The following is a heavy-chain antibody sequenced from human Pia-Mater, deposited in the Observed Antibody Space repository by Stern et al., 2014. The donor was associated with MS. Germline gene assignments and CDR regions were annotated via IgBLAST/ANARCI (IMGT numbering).Heavy chain of an antibody. J-gene: IGHJ4*02. Sequence: QVKLQESGPGLVKPSETLSLTCTVSGDSINSGDFHWSWVRQSPGKGLEWIGYIYYSGRNYNNPSLKSRVTMSIDTSTNQFSLNLTSVTAADTALYFCARMKTGLRENRGFDFWGQGTQVTVSS. D-gene: IGHD4-17*01. CDR1: GDSINSGDFH. CDR3: ARMKTGLRENRGFDF. V-gene: IGHV4-30-4*01. CDR2: IYYSGRN.